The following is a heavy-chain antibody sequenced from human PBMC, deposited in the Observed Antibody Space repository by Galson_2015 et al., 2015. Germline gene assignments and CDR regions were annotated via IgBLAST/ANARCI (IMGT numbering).Heavy chain of an antibody. J-gene: IGHJ5*02. Sequence: SLRLSCAASGFTFSAYAMHWVRQAPGKGLEWVAVILNDGSQKYYAESVKGRFTLSRDNSKNTMYLQMNSLTSEDTAVYACASCLGWGGDCYSSPPDPWGQGTLVPVSS. CDR3: ASCLGWGGDCYSSPPDP. V-gene: IGHV3-30-3*01. CDR2: ILNDGSQK. CDR1: GFTFSAYA. D-gene: IGHD2-21*02.